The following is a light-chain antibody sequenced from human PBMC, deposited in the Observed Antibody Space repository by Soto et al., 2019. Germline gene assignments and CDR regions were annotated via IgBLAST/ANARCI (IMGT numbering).Light chain of an antibody. CDR2: AAS. V-gene: IGKV1-39*01. J-gene: IGKJ2*01. Sequence: DIQTTQSPSSLSPSVGGRVTITCRASQTISTYLNWYQQNPGKAPKLLIYAASTLQSGVPSRFSGSGSGTDFTLTFSSLQPEDFATYYCQQSHGIPYTFGQGTKLEIK. CDR3: QQSHGIPYT. CDR1: QTISTY.